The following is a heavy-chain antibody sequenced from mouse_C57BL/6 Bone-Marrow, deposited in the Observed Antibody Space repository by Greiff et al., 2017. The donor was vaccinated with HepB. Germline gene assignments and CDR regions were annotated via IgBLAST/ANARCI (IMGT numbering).Heavy chain of an antibody. J-gene: IGHJ2*01. CDR2: IHPNSGST. V-gene: IGHV1-64*01. Sequence: QVQLQQPGAELVKPGASVKLSCKASGYTFTSYWMHWVKQRPGQGLEWIGMIHPNSGSTNYNEKFKSKATLTVDKSSSTAYMQLSSLTSEDSAVYYCAGGDGYYDGFYYFDYWGQGTTLTVSS. D-gene: IGHD2-3*01. CDR3: AGGDGYYDGFYYFDY. CDR1: GYTFTSYW.